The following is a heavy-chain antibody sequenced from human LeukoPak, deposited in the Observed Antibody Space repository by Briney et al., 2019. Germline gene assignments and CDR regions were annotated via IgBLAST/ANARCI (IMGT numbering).Heavy chain of an antibody. Sequence: GGSLRLSCAASGFTFSSYSMNWVRQAPGKGLEWVSSISSSSSYIYYADSVKGRFTISRDNAKNSLYLQMNSLRAEDTAVYYCASGYSSSWATFDYWGRGTLVTVSS. CDR3: ASGYSSSWATFDY. V-gene: IGHV3-21*01. J-gene: IGHJ4*02. CDR2: ISSSSSYI. CDR1: GFTFSSYS. D-gene: IGHD6-13*01.